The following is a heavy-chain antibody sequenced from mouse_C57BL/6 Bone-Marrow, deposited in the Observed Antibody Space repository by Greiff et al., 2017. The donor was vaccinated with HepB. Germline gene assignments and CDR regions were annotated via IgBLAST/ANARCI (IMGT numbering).Heavy chain of an antibody. V-gene: IGHV12-3*01. CDR1: GFPITSGYY. CDR3: AGAYGYDGGFAY. Sequence: VQGVESGPGLVKPSQSLFLTCSITGFPITSGYYWIWIRQSPGKPLEWMGYITHSGETFYNPSLQSPISITRETSKNQFFLQLNSVTTEDTAMYYCAGAYGYDGGFAYWGQGTLVTVSA. J-gene: IGHJ3*01. CDR2: ITHSGET. D-gene: IGHD2-2*01.